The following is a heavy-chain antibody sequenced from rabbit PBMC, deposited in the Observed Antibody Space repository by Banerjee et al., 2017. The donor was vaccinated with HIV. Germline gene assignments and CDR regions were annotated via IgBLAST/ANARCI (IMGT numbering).Heavy chain of an antibody. V-gene: IGHV1S45*01. J-gene: IGHJ3*01. CDR1: GLDFSSNYY. D-gene: IGHD5-1*01. Sequence: QEQLVESGGDLVKPGASLTLTCTASGLDFSSNYYMCWVRQAPGKGPEWIACIYTGSGATYYASWVNGRFTISKTSSTTVTLQMTSLTAADTATYFCARGVYGSTTRLDLWGPGTLVTVS. CDR2: IYTGSGAT. CDR3: ARGVYGSTTRLDL.